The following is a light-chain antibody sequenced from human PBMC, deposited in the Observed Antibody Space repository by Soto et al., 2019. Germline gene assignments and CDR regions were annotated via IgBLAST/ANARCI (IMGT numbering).Light chain of an antibody. CDR1: SSDVGSYNL. V-gene: IGLV2-23*02. Sequence: QSALTQPASVSGSPGQSITISCTGTSSDVGSYNLVSWYQQHPGKAPKLMIYEVNKGPSGVSGRFSGSKSGNTASLTISGLQAEDEADYYCCSYAGSKYVIVGGGTKLTVL. CDR3: CSYAGSKYVI. CDR2: EVN. J-gene: IGLJ2*01.